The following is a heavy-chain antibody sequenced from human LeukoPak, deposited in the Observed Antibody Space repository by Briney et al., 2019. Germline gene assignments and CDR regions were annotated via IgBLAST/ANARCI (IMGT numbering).Heavy chain of an antibody. CDR2: ISSSGSTI. CDR1: GFTFSSYE. J-gene: IGHJ6*04. V-gene: IGHV3-48*03. Sequence: GGSLRLSCSASGFTFSSYEMNWVRQAPGKGLEWVSYISSSGSTIYYADAVKGRFHISRENAKNSLYLQMNSLRAEDTAVYYCAELGITMIGGVWGKGTTVTISS. D-gene: IGHD3-10*02. CDR3: AELGITMIGGV.